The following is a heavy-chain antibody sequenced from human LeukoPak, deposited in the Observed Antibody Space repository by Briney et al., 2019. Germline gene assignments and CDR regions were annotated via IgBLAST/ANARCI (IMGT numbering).Heavy chain of an antibody. D-gene: IGHD3-10*01. J-gene: IGHJ4*02. CDR3: ARGPSVLGAIDN. CDR1: GFVFSRYW. Sequence: GGSLILSCAASGFVFSRYWMHWVRQVPGKELVWVSRINNDGSITNSADSVKGRFTISRDNAKDMLYLQMDSLRVEDTAIYYCARGPSVLGAIDNWGQGTLVAVSS. V-gene: IGHV3-74*01. CDR2: INNDGSIT.